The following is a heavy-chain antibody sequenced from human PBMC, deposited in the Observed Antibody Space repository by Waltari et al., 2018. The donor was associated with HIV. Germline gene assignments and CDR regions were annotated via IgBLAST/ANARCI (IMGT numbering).Heavy chain of an antibody. Sequence: QVQLVQSGAQVQKPGASVKVSCKASGYPFTSHGITWVRQAPGQGLEWVGWIGTYNGNADFAPKTQVRIHLTIDTSTSTAYMELTSLRSDDTAVYYCARSHCAVTSCGSIDYWGQGTLVTVSS. D-gene: IGHD4-17*01. J-gene: IGHJ4*02. CDR3: ARSHCAVTSCGSIDY. V-gene: IGHV1-18*01. CDR2: IGTYNGNA. CDR1: GYPFTSHG.